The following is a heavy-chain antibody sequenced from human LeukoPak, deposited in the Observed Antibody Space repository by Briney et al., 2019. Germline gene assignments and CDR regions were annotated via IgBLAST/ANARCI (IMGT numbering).Heavy chain of an antibody. D-gene: IGHD2-15*01. CDR3: ARDLCSGGSCYSAY. V-gene: IGHV1-18*01. CDR1: GYTFTSYG. J-gene: IGHJ4*02. CDR2: ISAYNGNT. Sequence: ASVKVSCKASGYTFTSYGSSWVRQAPGQGLEWMGWISAYNGNTNYAQKLQGRVTMTTDTSTSTAYMELRSLRSDDTAVYYCARDLCSGGSCYSAYWGQGTLVTVSS.